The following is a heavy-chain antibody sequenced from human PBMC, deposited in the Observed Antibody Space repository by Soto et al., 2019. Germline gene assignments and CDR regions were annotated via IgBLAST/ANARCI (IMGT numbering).Heavy chain of an antibody. CDR1: GLTFRNYG. V-gene: IGHV3-30*03. Sequence: QVQLVESGGGVVQPGRSLRLSCAASGLTFRNYGMHWVRQAPGKGLEWVAVISYDGSNKYYADSVKGRFTISRDNSKNTRYLQMTSLRVEDTAVYYCVSLRQDGSGWYYVDYGGQGTLVTVSS. J-gene: IGHJ4*02. CDR2: ISYDGSNK. CDR3: VSLRQDGSGWYYVDY. D-gene: IGHD6-19*01.